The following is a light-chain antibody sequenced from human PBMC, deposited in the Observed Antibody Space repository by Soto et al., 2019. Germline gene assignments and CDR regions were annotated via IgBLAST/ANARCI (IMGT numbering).Light chain of an antibody. Sequence: EIVLTQSPGTLSLSPGEGATLSCRASQSISSSYLAWYQQKPVQAPRLLIYGASSRATGIPDRFSGSGSGTDFTLTISRLEPEDFAVYFCHQYDSSPPTFGQVTKLEIK. CDR1: QSISSSY. CDR2: GAS. CDR3: HQYDSSPPT. V-gene: IGKV3-20*01. J-gene: IGKJ2*01.